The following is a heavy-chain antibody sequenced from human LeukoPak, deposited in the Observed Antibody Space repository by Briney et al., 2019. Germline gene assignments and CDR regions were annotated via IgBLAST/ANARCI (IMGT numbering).Heavy chain of an antibody. D-gene: IGHD5-18*01. CDR1: GGSIRSYY. V-gene: IGHV4-4*07. CDR2: IYTGGST. CDR3: AAMDTAMVRDY. Sequence: SETLSLTCTVSGGSIRSYYWSWIRQPAGKGLEWIGRIYTGGSTNYTPSLKSRVTMSVDTSKNQFSLKLSSVTAADTAVYYCAAMDTAMVRDYWGQGTLVTVSS. J-gene: IGHJ4*02.